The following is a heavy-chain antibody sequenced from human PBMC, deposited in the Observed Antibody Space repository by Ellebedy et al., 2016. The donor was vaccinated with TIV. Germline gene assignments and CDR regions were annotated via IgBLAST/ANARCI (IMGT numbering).Heavy chain of an antibody. CDR1: GYTFNNYF. D-gene: IGHD3-9*01. Sequence: AASVKVSCKASGYTFNNYFMHWVRQAPGQGLEWMGVINPSSGDTNYAPEFRGRVSMTRDTSTSSVYMGLSSLRSEDTAVYFCARGGYFDWVSYRYYFDYWGQGALVSVSA. V-gene: IGHV1-46*02. J-gene: IGHJ4*02. CDR3: ARGGYFDWVSYRYYFDY. CDR2: INPSSGDT.